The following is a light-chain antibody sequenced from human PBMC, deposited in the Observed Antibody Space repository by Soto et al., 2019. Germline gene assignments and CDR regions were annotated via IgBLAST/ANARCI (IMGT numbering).Light chain of an antibody. Sequence: DFVMAQSLDSLALSLGERATIDCKSSQSVFYSGNNKNYLAWYQQRPGQPPKLLIYWASTRESGVPDRFSGSGSGTDFTLTISNLQPEDVAVYYCQQYHTTPNTFGQGTRLEIK. CDR1: QSVFYSGNNKNY. CDR3: QQYHTTPNT. CDR2: WAS. J-gene: IGKJ2*01. V-gene: IGKV4-1*01.